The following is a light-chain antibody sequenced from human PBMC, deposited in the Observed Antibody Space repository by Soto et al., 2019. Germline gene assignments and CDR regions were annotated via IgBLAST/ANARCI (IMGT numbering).Light chain of an antibody. V-gene: IGKV3D-20*02. J-gene: IGKJ5*01. CDR1: QSVSSNY. Sequence: DIVLTQSPGTLSLSPGERANIPCRASQSVSSNYLAWYQQKPGQAPRLLIYGASTRATGVPDRFSGSGSGTDFALTLSRLEAEDVAGYYGQQSHNWPRTFGQGTRLEIK. CDR2: GAS. CDR3: QQSHNWPRT.